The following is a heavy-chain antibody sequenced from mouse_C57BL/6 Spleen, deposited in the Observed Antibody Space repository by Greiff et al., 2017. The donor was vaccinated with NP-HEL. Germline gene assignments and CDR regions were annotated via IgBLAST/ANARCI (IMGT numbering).Heavy chain of an antibody. Sequence: QVQLQQSGAELVRPGSSVKLSCKASGYTFTSYWMHWVKQRPIQGLEWIGNIDPSDSETHYNQKFKDKATLTVDKSSSTAYMQLSSLTSEDSAVYYCARVEGNYDYFDYWGQGTTLTVSS. V-gene: IGHV1-52*01. D-gene: IGHD2-1*01. J-gene: IGHJ2*01. CDR3: ARVEGNYDYFDY. CDR2: IDPSDSET. CDR1: GYTFTSYW.